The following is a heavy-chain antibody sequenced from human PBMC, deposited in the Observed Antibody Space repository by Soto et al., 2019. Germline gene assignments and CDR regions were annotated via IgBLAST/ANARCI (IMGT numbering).Heavy chain of an antibody. J-gene: IGHJ4*02. CDR3: ARHSGSSGWYPHFDY. Sequence: PSETLSLTCTVSGGSISSYYWSWIRQPPGKGLEWIGYIYYSGSTNYNPSLKSRVTISVDTSKNQFSLKLSSVTAADTAVYYCARHSGSSGWYPHFDYWGQGTLVTVSS. CDR1: GGSISSYY. V-gene: IGHV4-59*08. CDR2: IYYSGST. D-gene: IGHD6-19*01.